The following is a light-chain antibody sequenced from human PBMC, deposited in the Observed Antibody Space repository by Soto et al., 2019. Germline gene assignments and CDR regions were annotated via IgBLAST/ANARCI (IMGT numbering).Light chain of an antibody. CDR2: DAS. CDR3: QQYNNWPPWT. V-gene: IGKV3-15*01. Sequence: ILMTQSPATLSVSPGERATLSCRASQSVSNNLSWYQQKPGHAPRLLIYDASTRANGIPARFSGSGSGTEFTLTISGLQSEDFAVYYCQQYNNWPPWTVGQGTKVEIK. J-gene: IGKJ1*01. CDR1: QSVSNN.